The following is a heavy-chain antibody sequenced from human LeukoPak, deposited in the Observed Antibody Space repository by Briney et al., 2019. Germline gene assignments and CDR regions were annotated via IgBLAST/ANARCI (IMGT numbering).Heavy chain of an antibody. CDR3: ARDRYYGSGSYRNAFDI. CDR1: GFTFSSYA. Sequence: GGSLRLSCAASGFTFSSYAMHWVRQAPGKGLEWVAVISYDGSNKYYADSVKGRFTISRDNSKNTLYLQMNSLRAEDTAVYYSARDRYYGSGSYRNAFDIWGQGTMVTVSS. D-gene: IGHD3-10*01. V-gene: IGHV3-30-3*01. CDR2: ISYDGSNK. J-gene: IGHJ3*02.